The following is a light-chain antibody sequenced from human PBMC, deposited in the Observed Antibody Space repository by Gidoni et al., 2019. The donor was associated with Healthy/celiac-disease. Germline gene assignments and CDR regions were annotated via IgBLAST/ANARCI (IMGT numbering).Light chain of an antibody. CDR1: QSVSSY. Sequence: EIVLTQSPATLSLSPVERATLSCRASQSVSSYLAWYQQKPGQAPRLLIYDASNRATGIPARFSGSGSGTDFTLTISSLEPEDFAVYYCQQRSNWPPVSITFGQGTRLEIK. CDR2: DAS. V-gene: IGKV3-11*01. J-gene: IGKJ5*01. CDR3: QQRSNWPPVSIT.